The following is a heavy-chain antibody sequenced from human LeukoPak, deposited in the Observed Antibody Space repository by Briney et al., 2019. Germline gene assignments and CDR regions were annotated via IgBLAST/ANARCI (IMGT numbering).Heavy chain of an antibody. V-gene: IGHV5-10-1*01. CDR1: GYSFTSYR. Sequence: GESLRISCKGSGYSFTSYRISWVRQMPGKGLEWMGRIDPSDSYTNYSPSFQGHVTISADKSISTAYLQWSSLKASDTAMYYCATPLYYYGSGSYWTDAFDIWGQGTMVTVSS. J-gene: IGHJ3*02. D-gene: IGHD3-10*01. CDR3: ATPLYYYGSGSYWTDAFDI. CDR2: IDPSDSYT.